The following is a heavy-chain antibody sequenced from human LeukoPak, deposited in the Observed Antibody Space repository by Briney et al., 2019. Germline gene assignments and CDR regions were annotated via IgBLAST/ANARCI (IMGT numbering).Heavy chain of an antibody. CDR3: ARAHLSETDFDS. J-gene: IGHJ4*02. Sequence: SETLSLTCAVYGGSFSGHYCIWIRQPPGKGLEWIGEVSHSGSTNYNPSLQSRVTISVDTSKKQFSLRLSSVTAADTAVYYCARAHLSETDFDSWGQGTLVSVSS. V-gene: IGHV4-34*01. D-gene: IGHD3-3*01. CDR1: GGSFSGHY. CDR2: VSHSGST.